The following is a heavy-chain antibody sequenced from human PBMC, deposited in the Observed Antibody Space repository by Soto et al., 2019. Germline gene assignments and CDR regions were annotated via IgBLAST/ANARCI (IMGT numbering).Heavy chain of an antibody. CDR3: AEDYYDSSGYHRFDY. CDR1: GFTFTSSA. CDR2: TVVGSGNT. J-gene: IGHJ4*02. V-gene: IGHV1-58*01. D-gene: IGHD3-22*01. Sequence: ASVKVSCKASGFTFTSSAVQWVRQARGQRLEWIGWTVVGSGNTNYAQKFQERVTITRDMSTSTAYMELSSLRSEDTAVYYCAEDYYDSSGYHRFDYWGRGTLVTVSS.